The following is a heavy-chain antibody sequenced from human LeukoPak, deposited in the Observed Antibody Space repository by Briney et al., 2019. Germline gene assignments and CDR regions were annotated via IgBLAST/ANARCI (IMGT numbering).Heavy chain of an antibody. CDR2: INQDGSEK. Sequence: PGGSLRLSCAASGXAFSSYWMSWVRQAPGKGLEWVANINQDGSEKYYVDSVKGRLTISRDNAKNSLYLQMNSLKDEDTSVYYCASSRNWGQGTLVTVSS. J-gene: IGHJ4*02. CDR1: GXAFSSYW. CDR3: ASSRN. V-gene: IGHV3-7*02.